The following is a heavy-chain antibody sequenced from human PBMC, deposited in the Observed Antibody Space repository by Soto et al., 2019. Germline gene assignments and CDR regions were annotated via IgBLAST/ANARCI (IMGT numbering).Heavy chain of an antibody. Sequence: PSETLSLTCAVSGGSISSSNWWSWVRQPPGKGLEWIGEIYHSGSTNYNPSLKSRVTISVDKSKNQFSLKSEDTAVYYCARDLGSGYDPGDYWGQGTLVTVSS. V-gene: IGHV4-4*02. CDR3: ARDLGSGYDPGDY. CDR1: GGSISSSNW. J-gene: IGHJ4*02. D-gene: IGHD5-12*01. CDR2: IYHSGST.